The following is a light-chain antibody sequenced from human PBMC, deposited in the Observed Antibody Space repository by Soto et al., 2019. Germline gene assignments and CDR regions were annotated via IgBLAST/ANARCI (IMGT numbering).Light chain of an antibody. CDR1: QHISSW. CDR2: AAS. V-gene: IGKV1-12*01. J-gene: IGKJ1*01. Sequence: DIQVTQSPSSVSASVGDRVIITCRASQHISSWLAWYQQKPGKAPKLLIFAASRLQSGVPSRFSGSGSGTNFSLAISSLQPEDSATYYCQQANSFPWAFGQGTKVEIK. CDR3: QQANSFPWA.